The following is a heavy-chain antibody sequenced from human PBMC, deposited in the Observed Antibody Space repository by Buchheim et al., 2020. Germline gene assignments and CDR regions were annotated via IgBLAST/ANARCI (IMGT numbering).Heavy chain of an antibody. D-gene: IGHD2-2*01. V-gene: IGHV1-69*02. CDR1: GGTFSSYT. J-gene: IGHJ6*02. Sequence: QVQLVQSGAEVKKPGSSVKVSCKASGGTFSSYTISWVRQAPGQGLEWMGRIIPILGIANYAQKFQGRVTITADKSTSTADMELSSLRSEDTAVYYCASTPGYCSSTSCYYGMDVWGQGTT. CDR3: ASTPGYCSSTSCYYGMDV. CDR2: IIPILGIA.